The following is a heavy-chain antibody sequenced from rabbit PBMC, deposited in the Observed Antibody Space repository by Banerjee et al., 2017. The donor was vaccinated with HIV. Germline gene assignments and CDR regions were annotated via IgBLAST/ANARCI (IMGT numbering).Heavy chain of an antibody. J-gene: IGHJ6*01. CDR3: ARSDYYGMDL. V-gene: IGHV1S45*01. CDR2: IYAGDGST. CDR1: GFTLSSYW. Sequence: LEESGGDLVQPEGSLALTCKASGFTLSSYWICWVRQAPGKGPEWIACIYAGDGSTDYASWAKGRFTISKTSSTTVTLQMTSLTAADTATYFCARSDYYGMDLWGPGTLVTVS.